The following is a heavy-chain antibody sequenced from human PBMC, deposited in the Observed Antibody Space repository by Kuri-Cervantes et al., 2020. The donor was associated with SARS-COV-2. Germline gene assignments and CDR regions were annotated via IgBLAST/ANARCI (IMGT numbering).Heavy chain of an antibody. CDR3: ARDLVLRYFDWTISGAFDY. V-gene: IGHV3-23*01. CDR1: GFTFSSYA. J-gene: IGHJ4*02. Sequence: GGSLRPSCAASGFTFSSYAMSWVRQAPGKGLEWVSAISGSGGSTYYADSVKGRFTISRDNSKNTLYLQMNSLRAEDTAVYYCARDLVLRYFDWTISGAFDYWGQGTLVTVSS. D-gene: IGHD3-9*01. CDR2: ISGSGGST.